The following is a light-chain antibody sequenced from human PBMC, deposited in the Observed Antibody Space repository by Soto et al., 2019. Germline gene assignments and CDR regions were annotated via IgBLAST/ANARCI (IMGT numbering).Light chain of an antibody. J-gene: IGKJ3*01. CDR1: QDISNY. CDR2: DAS. CDR3: HQYDNLPFT. Sequence: DIQMTQSPSSLSASVGDRVTITCQASQDISNYLNWYQQKPGKAPKLLIHDASKLEIGAPSRFSGSGSGTEFTCTISSLQTEDSGTYYCHQYDNLPFTFGPGTKVDFK. V-gene: IGKV1-33*01.